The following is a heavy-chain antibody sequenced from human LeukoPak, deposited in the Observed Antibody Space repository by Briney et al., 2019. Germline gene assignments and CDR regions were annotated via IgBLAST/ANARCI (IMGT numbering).Heavy chain of an antibody. CDR2: MYYSGST. J-gene: IGHJ6*04. Sequence: SETLSLTCTVSGGSISSSSYYWGWIRQPPGKGLEWIGSMYYSGSTYYNPSLKSRVTISGDTSKNQFSLKLSSVTAADTAVYYCARLSMLGYCSGGSCSLAMDVWGKGTTATISS. CDR1: GGSISSSSYY. CDR3: ARLSMLGYCSGGSCSLAMDV. D-gene: IGHD2-15*01. V-gene: IGHV4-39*01.